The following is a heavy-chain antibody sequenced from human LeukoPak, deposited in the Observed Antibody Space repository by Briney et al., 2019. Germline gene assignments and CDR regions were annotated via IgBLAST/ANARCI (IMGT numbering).Heavy chain of an antibody. CDR2: MNPNSGDR. V-gene: IGHV1-2*02. CDR1: GYTFTAYY. CDR3: VRTLSAMIPYDY. J-gene: IGHJ4*01. D-gene: IGHD3-16*01. Sequence: GASVKVSCKASGYTFTAYYLHWVRQAPGQGLEWMGWMNPNSGDRNSAQKFQGRVTMTRDTSIRTIYMELSSLRSDDTAVYYCVRTLSAMIPYDYWGNGTLIIVSS.